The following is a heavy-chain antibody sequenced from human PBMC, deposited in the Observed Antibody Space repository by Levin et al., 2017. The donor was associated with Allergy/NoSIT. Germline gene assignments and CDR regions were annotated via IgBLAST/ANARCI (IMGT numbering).Heavy chain of an antibody. CDR1: GFTFSSYW. CDR3: ARDLLYGSGSYYAFDY. CDR2: IKQDGSEK. J-gene: IGHJ4*02. D-gene: IGHD3-10*01. Sequence: GESLKISCAASGFTFSSYWMSWVRQAPGKGLEWVANIKQDGSEKYYVDSVKGRFTISRDNAKNSLYLQMNSLRAEDTAVYYCARDLLYGSGSYYAFDYWGQGTLVTVSS. V-gene: IGHV3-7*04.